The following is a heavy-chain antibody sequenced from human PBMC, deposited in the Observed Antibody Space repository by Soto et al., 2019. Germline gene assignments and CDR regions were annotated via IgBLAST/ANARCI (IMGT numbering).Heavy chain of an antibody. CDR2: ISYSGST. V-gene: IGHV4-61*01. J-gene: IGHJ4*02. CDR3: ARDGHDILAGYYHDY. CDR1: GGSVNSGSYY. Sequence: LSLTCTVSGGSVNSGSYYYTWIRQPPGKGLEWIWYISYSGSTNYNPSLKSRVTISIDTSKNQFSLKLSSVTPADTAVYYCARDGHDILAGYYHDYWGQGTLVTVSS. D-gene: IGHD3-9*01.